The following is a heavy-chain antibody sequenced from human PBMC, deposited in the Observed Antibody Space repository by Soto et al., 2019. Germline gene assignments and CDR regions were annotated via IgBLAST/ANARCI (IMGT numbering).Heavy chain of an antibody. V-gene: IGHV3-30-3*01. J-gene: IGHJ4*02. Sequence: GALLLAFKASGSTFRSSAMHWVRQAPGKGLEWVAVISYDGSNKYYADSVKGRFTISRDNSKNTLYLQMNSLRAEDKAVYYCARRTGTTSDWGQGTLVTVYS. CDR1: GSTFRSSA. CDR3: ARRTGTTSD. D-gene: IGHD1-7*01. CDR2: ISYDGSNK.